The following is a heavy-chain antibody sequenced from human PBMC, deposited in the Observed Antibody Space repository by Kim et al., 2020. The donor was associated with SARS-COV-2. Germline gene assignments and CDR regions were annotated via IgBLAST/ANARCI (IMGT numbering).Heavy chain of an antibody. Sequence: YADSVKGRFTISRDNDKNSLYLQMNSLRDEDTAVYYCARVGMGAFIAPDYWGQGTLVTVSS. J-gene: IGHJ4*02. D-gene: IGHD6-13*01. CDR3: ARVGMGAFIAPDY. V-gene: IGHV3-48*02.